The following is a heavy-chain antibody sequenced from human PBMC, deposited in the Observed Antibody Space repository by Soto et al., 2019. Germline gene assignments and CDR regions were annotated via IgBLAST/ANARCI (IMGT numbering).Heavy chain of an antibody. J-gene: IGHJ4*02. Sequence: EVQLLESGGGLVQPGGSLRLSCAXSGXTFGNYAFSWVRQAPGKGLEWVSVISGGGDGTYCPDSVKGRFTTSRDNSKNTVYLQMNSLRAEDTAVYYCAKKSLGSITLPALYYFDYWGQGTLVTVSS. D-gene: IGHD7-27*01. CDR2: ISGGGDGT. CDR1: GXTFGNYA. CDR3: AKKSLGSITLPALYYFDY. V-gene: IGHV3-23*01.